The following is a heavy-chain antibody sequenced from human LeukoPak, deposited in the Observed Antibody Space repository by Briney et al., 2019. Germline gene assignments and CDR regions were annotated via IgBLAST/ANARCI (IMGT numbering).Heavy chain of an antibody. Sequence: GGSLRLSCAASGFTFSSYSMNWVRQAPGKGLEWVSYISSSSSTIYYADSVKGRFTISRDNAKNSLYLQMNSLRAEDTAVYYCARYYDFWSGLIPPYYGMDVWGQGTTVTVSS. CDR1: GFTFSSYS. CDR2: ISSSSSTI. CDR3: ARYYDFWSGLIPPYYGMDV. V-gene: IGHV3-48*01. D-gene: IGHD3-3*01. J-gene: IGHJ6*02.